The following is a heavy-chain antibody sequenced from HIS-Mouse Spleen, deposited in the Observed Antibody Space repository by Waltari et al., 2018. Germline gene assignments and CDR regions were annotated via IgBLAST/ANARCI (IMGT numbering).Heavy chain of an antibody. Sequence: QLQLQESGPGLVKPSETLSLTCTVSGGSISSSSYYWCGIRQRPGKGLEWIGSIYYSGSTYYNPSLKSRVTISVDTSKNQFSLKLSSVTAADTAVYYCAREIPYSSSWYDWYFDLWGRGTLVTVSS. CDR1: GGSISSSSYY. V-gene: IGHV4-39*07. D-gene: IGHD6-13*01. CDR3: AREIPYSSSWYDWYFDL. CDR2: IYYSGST. J-gene: IGHJ2*01.